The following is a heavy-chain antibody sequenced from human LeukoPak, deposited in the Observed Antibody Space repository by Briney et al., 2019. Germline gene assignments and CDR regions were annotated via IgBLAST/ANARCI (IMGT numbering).Heavy chain of an antibody. D-gene: IGHD6-19*01. Sequence: GGSLRLSCAASGFTFSSYAMSWVRQAPGKALDWVSTISGSGGSTYYADSVKGRFTISRDNSKSTLYLQMNSLRAEDTAVYYCAKVGSSAWSLDYWGQGTLVTVPS. V-gene: IGHV3-23*01. J-gene: IGHJ4*02. CDR2: ISGSGGST. CDR1: GFTFSSYA. CDR3: AKVGSSAWSLDY.